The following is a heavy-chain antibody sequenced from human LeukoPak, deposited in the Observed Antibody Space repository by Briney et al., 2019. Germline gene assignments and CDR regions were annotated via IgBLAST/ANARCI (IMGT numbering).Heavy chain of an antibody. D-gene: IGHD3-22*01. CDR3: ARARAYYYDSRHPGAFDY. J-gene: IGHJ4*02. CDR1: GYTFTSYY. Sequence: ASVKVSCKASGYTFTSYYMHWVRQAPGQGLEWMGIINPSGGSTSYAQKFQGRVTMTRDMSTSTVYMELSSLRSEDTAVYYCARARAYYYDSRHPGAFDYWGQGTLVTVSS. CDR2: INPSGGST. V-gene: IGHV1-46*01.